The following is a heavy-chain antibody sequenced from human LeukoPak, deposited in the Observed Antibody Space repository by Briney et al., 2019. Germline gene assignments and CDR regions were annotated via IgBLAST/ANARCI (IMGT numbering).Heavy chain of an antibody. Sequence: GESLKISCKGSGYSFTNYWIGWVRRMPGKGLEWMGIIYPGDSDTRYSPSFQGQVTVSADKSISTAYLQWSSLKASDTAMYYCARARYCSSTSCPSPYFYYYMDVWGKGTTVTVSS. J-gene: IGHJ6*03. V-gene: IGHV5-51*01. D-gene: IGHD2-2*01. CDR1: GYSFTNYW. CDR2: IYPGDSDT. CDR3: ARARYCSSTSCPSPYFYYYMDV.